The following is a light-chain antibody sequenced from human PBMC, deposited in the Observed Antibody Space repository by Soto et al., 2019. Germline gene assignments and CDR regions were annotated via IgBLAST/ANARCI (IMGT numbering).Light chain of an antibody. CDR2: AAS. Sequence: DIQMTQSPSSLSASIGDRVTITCRASQNINSHLNWYQQKPGKAPKVLIYAASRLQSGVPSRFSGSGSGTEFTLTISSLAPEDFATYYCQQSHITSLFTFGKGTKLEIK. V-gene: IGKV1-39*01. CDR3: QQSHITSLFT. J-gene: IGKJ2*01. CDR1: QNINSH.